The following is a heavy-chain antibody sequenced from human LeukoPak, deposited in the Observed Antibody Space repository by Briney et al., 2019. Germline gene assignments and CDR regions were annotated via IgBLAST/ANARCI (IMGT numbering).Heavy chain of an antibody. J-gene: IGHJ4*02. D-gene: IGHD5-12*01. CDR2: VNGDGSTT. CDR1: GFTFSRYW. Sequence: QPGGSLRLSCAASGFTFSRYWMHWVRQAPGKGLEWVSRVNGDGSTTTYADSVKGRFTISRDNAKNTLYLQMNSLRVEDTAVYFCAVKGGYSDLDVPFDYWGPGTLVTVSS. V-gene: IGHV3-74*01. CDR3: AVKGGYSDLDVPFDY.